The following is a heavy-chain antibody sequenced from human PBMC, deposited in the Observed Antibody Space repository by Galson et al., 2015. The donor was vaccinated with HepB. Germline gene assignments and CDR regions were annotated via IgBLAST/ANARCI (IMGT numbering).Heavy chain of an antibody. D-gene: IGHD5-12*01. CDR1: GFTFNSYA. V-gene: IGHV3-30*04. Sequence: SLRLSCAAPGFTFNSYAMHWVRQAPGKGLQWVAVITYDGTNKFYARSVKGRFTISRDNSGNTLFLHMNSLRPEDTALYYCVKGGGYSAIRGRRGFDSWGQGALVTVSS. J-gene: IGHJ4*02. CDR3: VKGGGYSAIRGRRGFDS. CDR2: ITYDGTNK.